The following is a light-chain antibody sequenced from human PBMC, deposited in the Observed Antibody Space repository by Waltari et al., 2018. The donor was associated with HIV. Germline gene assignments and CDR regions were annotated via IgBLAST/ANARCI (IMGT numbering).Light chain of an antibody. J-gene: IGLJ3*02. CDR3: SSYTSSSTWV. Sequence: QSALTQPASVSGSPGQSITISCNGTSSDVGGYNHVSWYQQHPGKAPKLMIYDVSKRPSGVSNRFSGSKSGNTASLTISGLQAEDEADYYCSSYTSSSTWVFGGGTKLTVL. CDR2: DVS. V-gene: IGLV2-14*01. CDR1: SSDVGGYNH.